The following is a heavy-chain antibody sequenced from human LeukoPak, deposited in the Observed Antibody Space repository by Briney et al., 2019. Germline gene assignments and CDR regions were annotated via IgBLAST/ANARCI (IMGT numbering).Heavy chain of an antibody. CDR2: ISPTSSYM. J-gene: IGHJ5*02. V-gene: IGHV3-21*04. CDR3: VRDAGGGNSWFDT. Sequence: GGSLRLSCAASGFTFSSYAMHWVRQAPGKGLEWVSWISPTSSYMYYADSVKGRFTISRDNAKNSLYLQMNSLRAEDTALYYCVRDAGGGNSWFDTWGQGTLVTVSS. CDR1: GFTFSSYA. D-gene: IGHD4-23*01.